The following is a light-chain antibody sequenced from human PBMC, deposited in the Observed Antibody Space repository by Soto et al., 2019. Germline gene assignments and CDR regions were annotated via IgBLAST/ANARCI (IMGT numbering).Light chain of an antibody. CDR2: GAS. J-gene: IGKJ5*01. Sequence: EIVMTQSPATPSLSPGERTTPPCRASQSISSHLVWYQQKPGQAPRLVIYGASTRVTGIPARFSGSGSGTDFTLTITSLQPEDFATYYCQQSYGTPITFGQGTRLEIK. V-gene: IGKV3D-15*01. CDR1: QSISSH. CDR3: QQSYGTPIT.